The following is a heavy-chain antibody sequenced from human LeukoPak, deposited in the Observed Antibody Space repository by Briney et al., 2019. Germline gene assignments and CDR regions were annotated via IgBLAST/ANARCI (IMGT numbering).Heavy chain of an antibody. J-gene: IGHJ4*02. CDR2: IDPSDSYT. CDR3: ARHLNTYYYGSGSYGY. CDR1: GYSFTSYW. V-gene: IGHV5-10-1*01. D-gene: IGHD3-10*01. Sequence: GESLKISCKGSGYSFTSYWISWVRQMPGKGLEWMGRIDPSDSYTNYGPSFQGHVTISADKSISTAYLQWSSLKASDTAMYYCARHLNTYYYGSGSYGYWGQGTLVTVSS.